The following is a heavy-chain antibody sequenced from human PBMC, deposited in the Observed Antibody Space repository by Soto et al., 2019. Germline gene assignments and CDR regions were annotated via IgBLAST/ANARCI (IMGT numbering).Heavy chain of an antibody. D-gene: IGHD6-19*01. CDR3: VRHDPYRSGWANRNEY. CDR2: VYYSGSA. J-gene: IGHJ4*02. Sequence: QLQLQESGPGLVKPSETLSLTCTVSGASISSSTFYWGGIRQPPGKGLEWIGTVYYSGSAYYNPSLKSRLNVYFDTAKNQCSLKLSPVTAEHWALYYYVRHDPYRSGWANRNEYWRQGTLVTVSS. V-gene: IGHV4-39*01. CDR1: GASISSSTFY.